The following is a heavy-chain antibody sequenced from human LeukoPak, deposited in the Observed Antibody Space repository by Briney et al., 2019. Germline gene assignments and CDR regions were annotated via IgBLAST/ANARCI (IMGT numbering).Heavy chain of an antibody. CDR2: IKQDGSEK. V-gene: IGHV3-7*01. CDR1: GFPLSSNG. J-gene: IGHJ4*02. Sequence: GGSLRLSFAASGFPLSSNGSAWVRQARGKGLGWVANIKQDGSEKYYVDSVKGRFTNSRDNAKNSLYLQMNSLRAEDTAVYYCARDDYYDSSGYSRYWGQGTLVTVSS. D-gene: IGHD3-22*01. CDR3: ARDDYYDSSGYSRY.